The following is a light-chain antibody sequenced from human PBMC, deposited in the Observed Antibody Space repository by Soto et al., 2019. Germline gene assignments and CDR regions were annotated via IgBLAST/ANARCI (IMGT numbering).Light chain of an antibody. J-gene: IGKJ1*01. CDR3: QQYTSYPWT. V-gene: IGKV1-5*01. CDR1: QSISSW. Sequence: DIQMTKSPSNFSESXRGRVTITXXASQSISSWLAWFQQKPGKAPKLLIYDASSLESGVPSRFSGSGSGTEFTLTISSLQPDDFATYYCQQYTSYPWTFGQGTKVDIK. CDR2: DAS.